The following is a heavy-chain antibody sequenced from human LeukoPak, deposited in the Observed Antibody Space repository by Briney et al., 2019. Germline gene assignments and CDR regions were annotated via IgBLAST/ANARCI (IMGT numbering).Heavy chain of an antibody. CDR3: ARVYYDYVWGSYRSSYCDY. V-gene: IGHV3-7*01. CDR2: IKQDGSEK. D-gene: IGHD3-16*02. J-gene: IGHJ4*02. CDR1: GFTSSSYW. Sequence: GGSLRLSCAASGFTSSSYWMSWVRQAPGKGLEWVANIKQDGSEKYYVDSVKGRFTISRDNAKNSLYLQMNSLRAEDTAVYHCARVYYDYVWGSYRSSYCDYWGQGTLVTVSS.